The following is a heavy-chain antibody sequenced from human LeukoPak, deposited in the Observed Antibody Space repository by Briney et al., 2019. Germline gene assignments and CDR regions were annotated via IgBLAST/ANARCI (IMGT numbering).Heavy chain of an antibody. J-gene: IGHJ5*02. V-gene: IGHV1-18*01. Sequence: ASVKVSCKASGYTFTSHGFSWVRQAPGQGLEWMGWISTYNGNTNYAQKLQGRVTMTTDTSTNTAYMELRSLRSDDTAVYYCARDHVHRLLWFGETQTNWFDPWGQGTLVTVSS. CDR1: GYTFTSHG. CDR2: ISTYNGNT. CDR3: ARDHVHRLLWFGETQTNWFDP. D-gene: IGHD3-10*01.